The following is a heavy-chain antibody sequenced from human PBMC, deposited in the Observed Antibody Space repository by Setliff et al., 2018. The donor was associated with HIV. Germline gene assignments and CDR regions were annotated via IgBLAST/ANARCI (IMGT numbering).Heavy chain of an antibody. D-gene: IGHD5-12*01. CDR2: IRYDGSNK. Sequence: GGSLRLSCAASGFTFSSYGMHWVRQAPGKGLEWVAFIRYDGSNKYYADSVKGRFTISRDNSKNTLYLQMNSLRAEDTAVYYCAKDLRGYSGYNGYWGQGTLVTVS. CDR1: GFTFSSYG. V-gene: IGHV3-30*02. J-gene: IGHJ4*02. CDR3: AKDLRGYSGYNGY.